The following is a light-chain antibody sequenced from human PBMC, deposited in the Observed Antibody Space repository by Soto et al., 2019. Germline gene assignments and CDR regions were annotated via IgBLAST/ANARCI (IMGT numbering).Light chain of an antibody. CDR2: GPS. CDR1: QSVSSSY. V-gene: IGKV3-20*01. Sequence: EIVLTQSPGTLSLSPGERATLSCRASQSVSSSYLAWYQQKPGQAPRLLIYGPSSRATGIPDRFSGSGSGTDFTLTISRLEPEDFAVYYCHQYGSLYTFGQGTKVEIK. J-gene: IGKJ2*01. CDR3: HQYGSLYT.